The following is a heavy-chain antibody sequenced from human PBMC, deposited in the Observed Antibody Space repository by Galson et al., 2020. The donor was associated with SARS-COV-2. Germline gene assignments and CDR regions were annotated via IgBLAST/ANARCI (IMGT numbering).Heavy chain of an antibody. CDR3: ARRRYYYDSSGYHPPGATIFDS. Sequence: SETLSLTCTVSGDSISSGDFYWSWFRQPPGKGLEWIGYIYYSGTTYYNSSLKSRVTIAVDTSKNQFSLKLTSVTAADTAVYYCARRRYYYDSSGYHPPGATIFDSWGQGTLVTVSS. V-gene: IGHV4-30-4*01. D-gene: IGHD3-22*01. J-gene: IGHJ4*02. CDR2: IYYSGTT. CDR1: GDSISSGDFY.